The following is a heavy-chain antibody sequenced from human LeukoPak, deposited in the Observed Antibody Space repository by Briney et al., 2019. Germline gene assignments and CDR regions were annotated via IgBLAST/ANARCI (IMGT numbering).Heavy chain of an antibody. CDR3: AKDGYCSSTSCLDKFDY. J-gene: IGHJ4*02. D-gene: IGHD2-2*01. CDR1: GFTFSSYE. CDR2: ISGSGGST. Sequence: PGGSLRLSCAASGFTFSSYEMSWVRQAPGKGLEWVSAISGSGGSTYYADSVKGRFTISRDNSKNTLYLQMNSLRAEDTAVYYCAKDGYCSSTSCLDKFDYWGQGTLVTVSS. V-gene: IGHV3-23*01.